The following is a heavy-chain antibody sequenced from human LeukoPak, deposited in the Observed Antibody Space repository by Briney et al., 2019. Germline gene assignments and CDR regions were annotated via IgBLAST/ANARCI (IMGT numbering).Heavy chain of an antibody. CDR3: ARDSGYDNGDFDY. CDR2: ISSTSAYI. Sequence: GGSLRLSCAGSGFALKSYSLSWVRQAPGKGLEWVSSISSTSAYIYYADSVKGRFTISRDNSKNTLYLQMNSLRAEDAAIYYCARDSGYDNGDFDYWGQGTLVTVSS. CDR1: GFALKSYS. D-gene: IGHD5-12*01. V-gene: IGHV3-21*04. J-gene: IGHJ4*02.